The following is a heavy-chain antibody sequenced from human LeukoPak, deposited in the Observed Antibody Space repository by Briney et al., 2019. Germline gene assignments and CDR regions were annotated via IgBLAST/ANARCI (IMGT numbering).Heavy chain of an antibody. D-gene: IGHD2-2*01. CDR2: IKQDGSEK. V-gene: IGHV3-7*01. CDR1: GFTFSSYW. Sequence: GGSLRLSCAASGFTFSSYWMSWVRQAPGKGLEWVDNIKQDGSEKYYVDSVKGRFTISRDNAKNSLYLQMNSLRAEDTAVYYCARARVGYCSSTSCHLFDYWGQGTLVTVSS. CDR3: ARARVGYCSSTSCHLFDY. J-gene: IGHJ4*02.